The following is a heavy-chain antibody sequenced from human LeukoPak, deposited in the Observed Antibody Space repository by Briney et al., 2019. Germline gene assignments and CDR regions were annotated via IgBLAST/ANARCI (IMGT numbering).Heavy chain of an antibody. CDR1: GGSISSYY. CDR3: ARDRWVGRRFLEWLPQGYLDPFDI. D-gene: IGHD3-3*01. Sequence: SETLSLTCTVSGGSISSYYWSWIRQPPGKGLEWIGYIYYSGSTNYNPSLKSRVTISVDTSKNQFSLNLSSVTAADTAVYYCARDRWVGRRFLEWLPQGYLDPFDIWGQGTMVTVSS. V-gene: IGHV4-59*01. CDR2: IYYSGST. J-gene: IGHJ3*02.